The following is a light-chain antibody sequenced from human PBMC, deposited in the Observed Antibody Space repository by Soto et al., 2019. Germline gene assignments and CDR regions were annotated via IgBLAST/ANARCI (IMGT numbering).Light chain of an antibody. CDR1: QTVSSNY. V-gene: IGKV3-20*01. J-gene: IGKJ1*01. Sequence: EIVLTQSPCTLSLSPGERATLSCRASQTVSSNYLAWYQQKPGQAPRFLIYGASSRATGIPDRFSGSGFGTDFTLTISRLEPEVLAVFYCQQDDKSAWTFGQGTKVDIK. CDR2: GAS. CDR3: QQDDKSAWT.